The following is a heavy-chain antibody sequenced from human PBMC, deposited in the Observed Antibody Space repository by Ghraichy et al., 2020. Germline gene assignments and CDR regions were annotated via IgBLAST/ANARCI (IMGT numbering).Heavy chain of an antibody. CDR3: AREEMDIVAPFDY. Sequence: ASVKVSCKASGYTFTSYAMHWVRQAPGQRLEWMGWINAGNGNTKYSQKFQGRVTITRDTSASTAYMELSSLRSEDTAVYYCAREEMDIVAPFDYWGQGTLVTVSS. CDR1: GYTFTSYA. V-gene: IGHV1-3*01. J-gene: IGHJ4*02. CDR2: INAGNGNT. D-gene: IGHD5-12*01.